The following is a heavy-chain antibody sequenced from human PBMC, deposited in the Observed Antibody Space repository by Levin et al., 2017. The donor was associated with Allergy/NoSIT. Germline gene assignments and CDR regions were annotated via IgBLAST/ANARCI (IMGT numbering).Heavy chain of an antibody. D-gene: IGHD5-18*01. CDR2: IYYSGST. CDR3: ARHTYALDPDSYGSAMDV. CDR1: GGSISSYY. Sequence: PSETLSLTCTVSGGSISSYYWSWIRQPPGKGLEWIGYIYYSGSTNYNPSLKSRVTISVDTSKNQFSLKLSSVTAADTAVYYCARHTYALDPDSYGSAMDVWGKGTTVTVSS. J-gene: IGHJ6*03. V-gene: IGHV4-59*08.